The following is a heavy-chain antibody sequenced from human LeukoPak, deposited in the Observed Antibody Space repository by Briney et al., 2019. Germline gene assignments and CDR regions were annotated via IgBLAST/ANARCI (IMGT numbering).Heavy chain of an antibody. CDR2: IYYSGST. D-gene: IGHD3-10*01. V-gene: IGHV4-59*01. CDR1: GGSTSSYY. Sequence: SETLSLTCTVSGGSTSSYYWSWIRQPPGKGLEWIGYIYYSGSTNYNPSLKSRVTISVDTSKNQFSLKLSSVTAADTAVYYCARGLRPIMVRPRGNWFDPWGQGILVTVSS. CDR3: ARGLRPIMVRPRGNWFDP. J-gene: IGHJ5*02.